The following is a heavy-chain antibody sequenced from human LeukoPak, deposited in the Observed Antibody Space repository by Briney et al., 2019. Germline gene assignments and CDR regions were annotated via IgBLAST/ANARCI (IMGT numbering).Heavy chain of an antibody. CDR1: GGSISSYY. J-gene: IGHJ4*02. V-gene: IGHV4-4*07. D-gene: IGHD3-10*01. CDR3: ARERVGFGEYLFDY. CDR2: IYTSGST. Sequence: SETLSLTCTVSGGSISSYYWSWIRQPAGKGLEWIGRIYTSGSTNYNPSLKSRVTMSVDTSKNQFSLKLSSVTAADTAVYYCARERVGFGEYLFDYWGQGTPVTVSS.